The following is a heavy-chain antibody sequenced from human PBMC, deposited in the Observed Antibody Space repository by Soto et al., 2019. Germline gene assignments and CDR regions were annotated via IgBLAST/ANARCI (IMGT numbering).Heavy chain of an antibody. Sequence: GESLKISCKGSGYSFTSYWISWVRQMPGKGLEWMGRIDPSDSYTNYSPSFQGHVTISADKSISTAYLQWSSLKASDTAMYYCASRTDYYYYYGMDVWGQGTKVTVSS. CDR2: IDPSDSYT. V-gene: IGHV5-10-1*01. J-gene: IGHJ6*02. CDR1: GYSFTSYW. CDR3: ASRTDYYYYYGMDV.